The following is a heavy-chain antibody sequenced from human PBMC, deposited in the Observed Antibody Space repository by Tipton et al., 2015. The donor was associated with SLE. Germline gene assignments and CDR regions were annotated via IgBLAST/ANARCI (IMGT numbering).Heavy chain of an antibody. J-gene: IGHJ4*02. Sequence: SLRLSCATSGLSFTDAWMSWVRQAPGKGLEWVGRIKRKSDGGTAEYAAPVKGRFTISRDDSRNMVYLQMNSLKIEDTAPYYCTTFYAGYWGQGTLVTVSS. D-gene: IGHD5/OR15-5a*01. CDR2: IKRKSDGGTA. CDR3: TTFYAGY. V-gene: IGHV3-15*01. CDR1: GLSFTDAW.